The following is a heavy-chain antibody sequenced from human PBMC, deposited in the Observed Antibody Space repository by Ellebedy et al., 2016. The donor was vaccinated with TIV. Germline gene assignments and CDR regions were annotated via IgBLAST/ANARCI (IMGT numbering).Heavy chain of an antibody. CDR2: IYPGDSDT. CDR3: ALLDTGYDSDHYYYHGLDV. Sequence: GESLKISCKGSGYSFPSYWIGWVRQMPGKGLEWMGVIYPGDSDTRYNPSFQGHVTISVDKSINTAYLQWSSLKASDTARYYCALLDTGYDSDHYYYHGLDVWGQGTTVTVSS. V-gene: IGHV5-51*01. J-gene: IGHJ6*02. D-gene: IGHD5-12*01. CDR1: GYSFPSYW.